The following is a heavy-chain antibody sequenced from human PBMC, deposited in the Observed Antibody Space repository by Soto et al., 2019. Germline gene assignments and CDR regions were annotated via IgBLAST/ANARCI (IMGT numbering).Heavy chain of an antibody. CDR3: ARCFPYDDYGDYGPDY. CDR2: IYYSGST. Sequence: QVQLQESGPGLVKPSQTLSLTCTVSGGSISSGGYYWSWIRQHPGKGLEWIGYIYYSGSTYYNPSLKSRVTISVDTSKNQFSLKLSSVTAADTAVYYCARCFPYDDYGDYGPDYWGQGTLVTVSS. J-gene: IGHJ4*02. V-gene: IGHV4-31*03. CDR1: GGSISSGGYY. D-gene: IGHD4-17*01.